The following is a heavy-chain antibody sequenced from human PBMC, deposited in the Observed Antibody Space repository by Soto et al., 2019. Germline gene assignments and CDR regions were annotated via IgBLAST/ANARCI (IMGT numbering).Heavy chain of an antibody. CDR1: GGSISSSSYY. J-gene: IGHJ4*02. CDR2: IYYSGST. D-gene: IGHD6-19*01. CDR3: ARSEVGWGGWPGLPDY. V-gene: IGHV4-39*01. Sequence: QLQLQESGPGLVKPSETLSLTCTVSGGSISSSSYYWGWIRQPPGKGLEWIGSIYYSGSTYYNPSLKSRVTISVDTSKTQFSLKLSSVTAADTAVYYCARSEVGWGGWPGLPDYWGQGTLVTVSS.